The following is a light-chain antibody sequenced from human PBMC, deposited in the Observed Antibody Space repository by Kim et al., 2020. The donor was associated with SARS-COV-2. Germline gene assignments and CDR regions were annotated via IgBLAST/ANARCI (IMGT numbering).Light chain of an antibody. CDR1: QDMGTW. V-gene: IGKV1-12*01. CDR2: GAS. CDR3: QQACGHPLT. J-gene: IGKJ4*01. Sequence: SASVGHRVNITCRESQDMGTWLAVYQQKPGKAPDPLIFGASFLQNGVPSRFRRSGSGTELTLTVSSLQPEDFATYYCQQACGHPLTFGGGTKLE.